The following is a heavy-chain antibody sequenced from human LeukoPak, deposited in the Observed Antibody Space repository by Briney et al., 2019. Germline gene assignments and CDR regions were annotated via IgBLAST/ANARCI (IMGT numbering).Heavy chain of an antibody. J-gene: IGHJ4*02. CDR1: GYSFTTYD. Sequence: GASVKVSCKASGYSFTTYDINWVRQAPGQGLGWMGWMRPKKSDTGYARKFQDRVTLTWNISTDTAYMELNSLTAEDTAVYFCAGSPPEDTSSGYWGQGTLVTVSS. CDR3: AGSPPEDTSSGY. D-gene: IGHD3-22*01. V-gene: IGHV1-8*01. CDR2: MRPKKSDT.